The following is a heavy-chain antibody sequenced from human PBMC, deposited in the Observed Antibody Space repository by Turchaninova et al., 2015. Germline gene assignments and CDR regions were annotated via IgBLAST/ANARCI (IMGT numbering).Heavy chain of an antibody. CDR3: ARDRVGSGSYQFDY. V-gene: IGHV7-4-1*02. J-gene: IGHJ4*02. CDR1: RYTFTKNA. Sequence: QVQLVQSGSELKKPGASVKVSCKASRYTFTKNAINWVRQAPGQGLEWMGWINTNTGNPTYAQGFTGRFVFSLDTSVSTAYLHINSLKAEDTAVYYCARDRVGSGSYQFDYWGQGTLVTVSS. CDR2: INTNTGNP. D-gene: IGHD3-10*01.